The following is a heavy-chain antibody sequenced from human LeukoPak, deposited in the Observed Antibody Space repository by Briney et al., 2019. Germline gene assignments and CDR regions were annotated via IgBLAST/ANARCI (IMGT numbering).Heavy chain of an antibody. CDR3: ARSPNSGIAADHWFDP. J-gene: IGHJ5*02. CDR2: IYYSGSA. CDR1: GGSISSYY. D-gene: IGHD6-13*01. Sequence: SETLSLTCTVSGGSISSYYWSWIRQPPGKGLEWIGYIYYSGSANYNPSLKSRVTISVDTSKNQFSLKLSSVTAADTAVYYCARSPNSGIAADHWFDPWGQGTLVTVSS. V-gene: IGHV4-59*01.